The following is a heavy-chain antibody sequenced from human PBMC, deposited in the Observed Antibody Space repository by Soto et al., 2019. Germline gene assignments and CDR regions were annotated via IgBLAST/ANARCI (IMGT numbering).Heavy chain of an antibody. CDR1: GFTFSNYG. CDR3: AVGPYYFDY. V-gene: IGHV3-33*01. CDR2: ILYDGSNK. J-gene: IGHJ4*02. D-gene: IGHD3-16*01. Sequence: QVQLVESGGAVVQPGRSLRLSCAASGFTFSNYGMHWVRQAPGKGLEWVAAILYDGSNKYYADSVKGLFTTSRDNSKNTLYLQMSSRRAEDTAVYYCAVGPYYFDYCGQGTLVTVSS.